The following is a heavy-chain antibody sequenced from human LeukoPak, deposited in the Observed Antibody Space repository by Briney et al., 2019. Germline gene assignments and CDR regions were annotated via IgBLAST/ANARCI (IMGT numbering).Heavy chain of an antibody. CDR1: DYSISSDSY. J-gene: IGHJ5*02. D-gene: IGHD6-19*01. CDR3: ARSYSGRQGHNNWFDP. CDR2: IYHTGNT. Sequence: PSETLSLTCAVSDYSISSDSYWGWLRKPPGKGLEWIGVIYHTGNTYYNPSLRSRVTISVDTSKNQFSLKVRSVTAADTAVYYCARSYSGRQGHNNWFDPWGQGTLVSVSS. V-gene: IGHV4-38-2*01.